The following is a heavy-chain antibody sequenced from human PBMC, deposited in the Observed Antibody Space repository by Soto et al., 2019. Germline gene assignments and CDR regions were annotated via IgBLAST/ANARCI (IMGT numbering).Heavy chain of an antibody. CDR2: ISGSGGST. CDR3: AKAGSDYVWGSYRPTYYFDY. J-gene: IGHJ4*02. D-gene: IGHD3-16*02. Sequence: GGSLRLSCAASGFTFSSYAMSWVRQAPGKGLEWVSAISGSGGSTYYADSVKGRFTISRDNSKNTLYLQMNSPRAEDTAVYYCAKAGSDYVWGSYRPTYYFDYWGQGTLVTVSS. V-gene: IGHV3-23*01. CDR1: GFTFSSYA.